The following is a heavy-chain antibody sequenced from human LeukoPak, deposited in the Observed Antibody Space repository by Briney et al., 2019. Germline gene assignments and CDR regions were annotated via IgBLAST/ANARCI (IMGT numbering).Heavy chain of an antibody. Sequence: SETLSLTCTVSGGSISSYYWGWIRRPPGKGLEWIGYIYNTGSTNYNPSLKSRITISIDTSKNQFSLKLSSVTAADTAVYYCARLSSWYQIFGYWGHGTLVTVSS. J-gene: IGHJ4*01. CDR2: IYNTGST. V-gene: IGHV4-4*09. D-gene: IGHD6-13*01. CDR1: GGSISSYY. CDR3: ARLSSWYQIFGY.